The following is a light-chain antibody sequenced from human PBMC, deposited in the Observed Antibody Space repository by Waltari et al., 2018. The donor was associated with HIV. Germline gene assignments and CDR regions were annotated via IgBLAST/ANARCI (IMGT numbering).Light chain of an antibody. V-gene: IGLV1-51*01. CDR3: GTWDTSLSAGV. CDR2: DNN. J-gene: IGLJ2*01. CDR1: SSTLANNY. Sequence: QSVLTQPPAVSAAPGQPVTIPCSGSSSTLANNYVSCYQQLPGTAPKLLIYDNNRRSSGIPDRFSGSKSGTSATLAIAGLQTGDEADYYCGTWDTSLSAGVFGGGTKVTVL.